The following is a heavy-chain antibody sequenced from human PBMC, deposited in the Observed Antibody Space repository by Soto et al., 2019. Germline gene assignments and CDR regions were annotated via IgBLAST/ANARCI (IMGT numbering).Heavy chain of an antibody. D-gene: IGHD4-17*01. CDR3: ARVNGHYGGRFDP. Sequence: QVQLQESGPGLVKPSETLSLTCTVSGGSISSYYWSWIRQPPGKGLEWIGYIYYSGSTNYNPSLKSLVTISVDTSKNQFSLKLSSVTAADTAVYYCARVNGHYGGRFDPWGQGTLVTVSS. V-gene: IGHV4-59*01. CDR2: IYYSGST. CDR1: GGSISSYY. J-gene: IGHJ5*02.